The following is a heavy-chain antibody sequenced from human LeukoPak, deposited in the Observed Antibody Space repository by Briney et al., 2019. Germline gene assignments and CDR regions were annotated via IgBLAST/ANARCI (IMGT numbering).Heavy chain of an antibody. Sequence: SETLSLTCAVYGGSFSGYYWSWIRQPPGKGLEWIGEINHSGSTNYNPSLKSRVTISVDTSKNQFSLKLSSVTAADTAVYYCARPRGIAAAGWYNWFDPWGQGTLVTVSS. CDR3: ARPRGIAAAGWYNWFDP. CDR1: GGSFSGYY. CDR2: INHSGST. J-gene: IGHJ5*02. V-gene: IGHV4-34*01. D-gene: IGHD6-13*01.